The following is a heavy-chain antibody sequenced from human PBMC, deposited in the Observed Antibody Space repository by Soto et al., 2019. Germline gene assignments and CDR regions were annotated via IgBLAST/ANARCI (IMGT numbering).Heavy chain of an antibody. CDR1: GYTFISYG. D-gene: IGHD6-19*01. CDR2: ISGYSGNT. J-gene: IGHJ4*02. V-gene: IGHV1-18*01. CDR3: ARASRMAGAASGYGFDY. Sequence: QVQLVQSGAEVKKPGASVKVSCKASGYTFISYGISWVRQAPGQGLEWMGWISGYSGNTNYTQRLQGRVTMTTDTSTPTACMELRSLRSDAPPVYDCARASRMAGAASGYGFDYWGQGTLVTVSS.